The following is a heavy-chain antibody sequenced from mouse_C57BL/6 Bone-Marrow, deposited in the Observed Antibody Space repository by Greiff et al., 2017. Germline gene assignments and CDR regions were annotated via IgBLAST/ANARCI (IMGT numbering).Heavy chain of an antibody. J-gene: IGHJ4*01. Sequence: QVQLQQPGAELVRPGTSVKVSCKASGYAFTNYLIEWVKQRPGQGLEWIGVINPGSGGTNYNEKFQGKATLTADTSSSTAYMQLSSLTSEDSAVYVCARAGGNYVGGAMDYWGQGTSVTVSS. CDR3: ARAGGNYVGGAMDY. CDR1: GYAFTNYL. CDR2: INPGSGGT. V-gene: IGHV1-54*01. D-gene: IGHD1-1*01.